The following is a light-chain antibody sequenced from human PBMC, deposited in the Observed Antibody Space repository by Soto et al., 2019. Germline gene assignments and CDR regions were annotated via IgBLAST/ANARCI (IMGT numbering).Light chain of an antibody. J-gene: IGKJ1*01. CDR1: KDGGAV. CDR3: LQDYTYPLT. V-gene: IGKV1-6*01. Sequence: ALQMTQSPSSVSASVGDRVTITCRASKDGGAVLGWYRAKPGKGTSILIYGATTLQRGVPSRFSGNSSGTDFSLTICGLQPEDYATYYYLQDYTYPLTCGHGTKVAIK. CDR2: GAT.